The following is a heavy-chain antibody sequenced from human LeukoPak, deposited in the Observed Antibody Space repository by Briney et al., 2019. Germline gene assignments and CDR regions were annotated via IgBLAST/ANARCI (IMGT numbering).Heavy chain of an antibody. J-gene: IGHJ4*02. Sequence: GGSLRLSCPASGFTLNDYYMSWIRQAPRNGLEWLSYINIGGTNTDYADSVKGRFTISRDTDKNSLYLQMNSLRAEDTAVYYCARGEDYGTNSFDYWGQGTLVTVSS. CDR3: ARGEDYGTNSFDY. D-gene: IGHD4-23*01. CDR1: GFTLNDYY. V-gene: IGHV3-11*06. CDR2: INIGGTNT.